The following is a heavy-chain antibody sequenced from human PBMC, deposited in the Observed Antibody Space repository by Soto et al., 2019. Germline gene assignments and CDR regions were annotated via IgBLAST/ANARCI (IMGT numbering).Heavy chain of an antibody. CDR2: ITGSGDYT. CDR1: GFTFSDYY. CDR3: AREYYYGMDV. V-gene: IGHV3-11*05. J-gene: IGHJ6*02. Sequence: QVQLVESGGGLVRPGGSLRLSCAASGFTFSDYYMTWIRQAPGKGLEWVSYITGSGDYTNYADSVKGRFTISRDNVKNSLYLQMNSLRAEDTAVYYCAREYYYGMDVWGQGTAVTVSS.